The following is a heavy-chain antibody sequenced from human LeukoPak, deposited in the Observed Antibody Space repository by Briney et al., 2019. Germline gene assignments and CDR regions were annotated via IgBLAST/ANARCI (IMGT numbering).Heavy chain of an antibody. V-gene: IGHV3-11*04. J-gene: IGHJ4*02. CDR3: ARETEPLDYGDSTNLDY. Sequence: GGSLRLSCAASGFTFSDYYMSWIRQAPGKGLEWVAFIGSRTGNIYYADSVKGRFSISRDNAKDSVYLQMNSLRADDTAVYYCARETEPLDYGDSTNLDYWGQGTLVTVSS. D-gene: IGHD4/OR15-4a*01. CDR2: IGSRTGNI. CDR1: GFTFSDYY.